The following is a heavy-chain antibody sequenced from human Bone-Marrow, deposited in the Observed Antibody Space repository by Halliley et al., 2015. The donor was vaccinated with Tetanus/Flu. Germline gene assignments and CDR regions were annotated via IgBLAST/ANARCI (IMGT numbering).Heavy chain of an antibody. D-gene: IGHD3-10*01. V-gene: IGHV4-59*02. J-gene: IGHJ4*02. CDR1: GDSVSAYY. Sequence: TLSLTCTVSGDSVSAYYWTWIRQSPGKRLEWIAYFFHSGNTNYNPSLKSRVTVSVDTSKNQFSLRLSSVTAADTAVYYCARVTGSGTYSFDYWGQGTLVTVSS. CDR2: FFHSGNT. CDR3: ARVTGSGTYSFDY.